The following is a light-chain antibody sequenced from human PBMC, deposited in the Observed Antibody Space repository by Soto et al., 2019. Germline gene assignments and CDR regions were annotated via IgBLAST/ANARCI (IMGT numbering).Light chain of an antibody. Sequence: DIQMTQSPSTLSASVGDRVAITCRASQTITTLLAWYQQKPGKDPKLLIYKASSLQSGVQSMFSGSGSETEFDLTISSRPPDDFATYYCQNYWLYPWTFGEGTKVEIQ. J-gene: IGKJ1*01. CDR1: QTITTL. CDR3: QNYWLYPWT. V-gene: IGKV1-5*03. CDR2: KAS.